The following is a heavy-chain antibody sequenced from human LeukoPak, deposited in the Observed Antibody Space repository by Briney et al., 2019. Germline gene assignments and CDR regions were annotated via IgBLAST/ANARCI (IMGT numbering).Heavy chain of an antibody. D-gene: IGHD5-24*01. CDR2: ISPGGGTT. Sequence: GGSLRLSCAVSGFAFGSEAMSWVRQSPARGLEWVASISPGGGTTYYADYVKGRFTISRDNSKNTLYLQMNSLRAEDTAVYYCARDNFNYLDAFDIWGQGTMVTVSS. CDR3: ARDNFNYLDAFDI. J-gene: IGHJ3*02. V-gene: IGHV3-23*01. CDR1: GFAFGSEA.